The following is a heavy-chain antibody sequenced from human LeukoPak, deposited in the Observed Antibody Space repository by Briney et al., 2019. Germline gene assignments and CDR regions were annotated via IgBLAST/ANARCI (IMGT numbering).Heavy chain of an antibody. Sequence: GGSLRLSCAASGFTFSSYAMTWVRQAPGKGLEWVSGISGSRDRTYYADSVKGRFTISRDNSKNTLFLQLNSLRVEDTAVYYCAKHTGIVGALDAFDMWGQGTMVTDSS. V-gene: IGHV3-23*01. CDR2: ISGSRDRT. J-gene: IGHJ3*02. CDR3: AKHTGIVGALDAFDM. D-gene: IGHD1-26*01. CDR1: GFTFSSYA.